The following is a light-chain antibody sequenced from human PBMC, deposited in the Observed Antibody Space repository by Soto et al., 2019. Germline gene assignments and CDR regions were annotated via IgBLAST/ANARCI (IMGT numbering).Light chain of an antibody. J-gene: IGKJ1*01. V-gene: IGKV3-15*01. CDR3: QQYNNWPRT. Sequence: EIVMTQSPATLSVSPGGRATLSCRARQSVSSNLAWYQQKPGQAPSLLIYGASTRATGIPARFSGSGSGTDFTLTISSLQSEDFAVYYCQQYNNWPRTFGQGTKVDIK. CDR2: GAS. CDR1: QSVSSN.